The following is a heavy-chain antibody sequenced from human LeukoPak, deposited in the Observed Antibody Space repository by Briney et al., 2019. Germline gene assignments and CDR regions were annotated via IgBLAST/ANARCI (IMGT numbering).Heavy chain of an antibody. CDR1: GYTFTSYY. CDR3: ARDPGNYGDLCLDF. Sequence: ASVKISCKASGYTFTSYYMHWVRQAPGQGPEWLGIINPLSGKTTYTQKLQDRVTVTRDTSTSSVYMDLSSLRSEDTAVYYCARDPGNYGDLCLDFWGQGTMVTVSS. J-gene: IGHJ3*01. V-gene: IGHV1-46*04. D-gene: IGHD4-17*01. CDR2: INPLSGKT.